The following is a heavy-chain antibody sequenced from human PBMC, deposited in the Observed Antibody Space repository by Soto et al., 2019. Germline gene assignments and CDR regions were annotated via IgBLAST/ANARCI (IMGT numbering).Heavy chain of an antibody. CDR1: GFIFSNNW. J-gene: IGHJ4*02. V-gene: IGHV3-74*01. D-gene: IGHD3-10*01. CDR2: INNDGSDT. CDR3: ARGAGGLDY. Sequence: EVQLVESGGGFVQPGGSLRLSCAASGFIFSNNWIHWGRQAPGKGLEWVSHINNDGSDTSYADSVKGRFTISRDNAKNTVFLQMNSLRAEDTAMYYCARGAGGLDYWGQGTLVTVSS.